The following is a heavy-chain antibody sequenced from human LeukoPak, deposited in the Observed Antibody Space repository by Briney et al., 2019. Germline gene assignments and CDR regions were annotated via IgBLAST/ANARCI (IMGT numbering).Heavy chain of an antibody. V-gene: IGHV2-5*02. D-gene: IGHD5-18*01. CDR3: AHRYSYGHAFDY. Sequence: SGPTLVNPTQTLTLTCTFSGFSLSTSGVGVGWIRQPPGKALEWLALIYWDDDKRYSPSLESRLTITKDTSKNQVVLTMTNMDPVDTATYYCAHRYSYGHAFDYWGQGTLVTVSS. CDR1: GFSLSTSGVG. J-gene: IGHJ4*02. CDR2: IYWDDDK.